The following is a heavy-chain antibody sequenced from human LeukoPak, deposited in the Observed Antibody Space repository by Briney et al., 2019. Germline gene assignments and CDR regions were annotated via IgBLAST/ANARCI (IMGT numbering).Heavy chain of an antibody. Sequence: SETLSLTCTVSGGSISSSSYYWGWIRQPPGKGLEWLGSIYHSGSTYYNPSLKSRVTISVDTSKNQFSLKLSSVTAADTAMYYCARGTLYSGWSYYFDYWGQGSQVTVSS. V-gene: IGHV4-39*07. J-gene: IGHJ4*02. D-gene: IGHD6-19*01. CDR3: ARGTLYSGWSYYFDY. CDR2: IYHSGST. CDR1: GGSISSSSYY.